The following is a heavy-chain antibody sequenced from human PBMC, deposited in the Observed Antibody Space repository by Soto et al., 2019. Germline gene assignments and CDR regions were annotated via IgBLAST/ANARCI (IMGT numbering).Heavy chain of an antibody. Sequence: KPSETLSLTCSVSGDSISNYYWSWLRQSAGKGLEWIGRTYVTGDTNYNPSLKSRVTMSVDTTKNQLSLRLRSVTAADTAVYSCAREYTETVDGPTPYYFDSWGQGTPVTVSS. J-gene: IGHJ4*02. D-gene: IGHD6-19*01. CDR3: AREYTETVDGPTPYYFDS. CDR1: GDSISNYY. V-gene: IGHV4-4*07. CDR2: TYVTGDT.